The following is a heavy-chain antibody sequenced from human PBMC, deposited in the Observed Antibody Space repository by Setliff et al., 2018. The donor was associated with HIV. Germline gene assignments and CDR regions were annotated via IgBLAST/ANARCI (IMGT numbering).Heavy chain of an antibody. V-gene: IGHV4-39*07. CDR2: IYHSGST. J-gene: IGHJ4*02. D-gene: IGHD4-4*01. CDR1: GGSISSSSYY. CDR3: ARGTAPRRGTNYGGNYPLDY. Sequence: SETLSLTCTVSGGSISSSSYYWGWIRQPPGKGLEWLGSIYHSGSTYYSPSLKSRVTISIDTSKHQFSLKLSSVTAADTAVYFCARGTAPRRGTNYGGNYPLDYWGQGTLVTVSS.